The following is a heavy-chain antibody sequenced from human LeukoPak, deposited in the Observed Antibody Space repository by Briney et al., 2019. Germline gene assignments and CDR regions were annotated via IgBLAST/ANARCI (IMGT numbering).Heavy chain of an antibody. CDR3: ATAYYDSSGYYYLGF. Sequence: ASAKVSCKVSGYTLTELSMHWVRQAPGKGLEWMGGFDPEDGETIYAQKFQGRVTMTEDTSTDTAYMELSSLRSEDTAVYYCATAYYDSSGYYYLGFWGQGTLVTVSS. J-gene: IGHJ4*02. CDR1: GYTLTELS. D-gene: IGHD3-22*01. V-gene: IGHV1-24*01. CDR2: FDPEDGET.